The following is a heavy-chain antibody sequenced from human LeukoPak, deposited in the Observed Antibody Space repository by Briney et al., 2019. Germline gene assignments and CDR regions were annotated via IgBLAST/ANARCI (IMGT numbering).Heavy chain of an antibody. CDR2: ISAYNGNT. Sequence: ASVKVSCKASGYTFTSCGISWVRQAPGQGLEWMGWISAYNGNTNYAQKPQGRVTMTTDTSTSTAYMELRSLRSDDTAVYYCARDRLEQQLDYWGQGTLVTVSS. CDR1: GYTFTSCG. D-gene: IGHD6-13*01. CDR3: ARDRLEQQLDY. J-gene: IGHJ4*02. V-gene: IGHV1-18*01.